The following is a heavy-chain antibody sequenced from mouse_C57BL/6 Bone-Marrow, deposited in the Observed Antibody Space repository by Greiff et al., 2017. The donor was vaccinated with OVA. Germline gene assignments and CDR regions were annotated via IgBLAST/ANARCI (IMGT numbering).Heavy chain of an antibody. D-gene: IGHD1-3*01. CDR2: IDPSDSYT. J-gene: IGHJ1*03. Sequence: QVQLQQPGAELVMPGASVKLSCKASCYTFTSYWMHWVKQRPGQGLEWIGEIDPSDSYTNYNQKFKGKSTLTVDKSSSTAYMQLSSLTSEDSAVYYCARSESNWYFDVWGTGTTVTVSS. CDR1: CYTFTSYW. CDR3: ARSESNWYFDV. V-gene: IGHV1-69*01.